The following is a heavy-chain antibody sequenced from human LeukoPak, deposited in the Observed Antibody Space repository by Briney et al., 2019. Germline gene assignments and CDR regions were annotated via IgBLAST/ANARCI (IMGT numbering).Heavy chain of an antibody. CDR1: GFTFSSYW. J-gene: IGHJ4*02. CDR3: ARRRAEMATTYFDY. D-gene: IGHD5-24*01. Sequence: GGSLRLSCAASGFTFSSYWMSWARQAPGKGLEWVANIKQDGSEKYYVDSVKGRFTISRDNAKNSLYLQMNSLRAEDTAVYYCARRRAEMATTYFDYWGQGTLVTVSS. CDR2: IKQDGSEK. V-gene: IGHV3-7*01.